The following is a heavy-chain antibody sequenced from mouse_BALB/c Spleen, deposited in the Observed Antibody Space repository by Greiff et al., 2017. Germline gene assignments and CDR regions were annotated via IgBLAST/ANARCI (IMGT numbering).Heavy chain of an antibody. Sequence: EVKLMESGPGLVKPSQSLSLTCSVTGYSITSGYYWTWIRQFPGNKLEWMGYISYDGSNNYNPSLKNRISITRDTSKNQFFLKLNSVTTEDTATYYCARWDGNYYFDYWGQGTTLTVSS. V-gene: IGHV3-6*02. J-gene: IGHJ2*01. D-gene: IGHD2-1*01. CDR3: ARWDGNYYFDY. CDR1: GYSITSGYY. CDR2: ISYDGSN.